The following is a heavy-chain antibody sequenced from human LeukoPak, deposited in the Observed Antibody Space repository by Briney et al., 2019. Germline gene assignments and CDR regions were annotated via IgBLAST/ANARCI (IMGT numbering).Heavy chain of an antibody. CDR1: VYTFTNYY. CDR3: VRSPRDFWSGYFYYFDY. D-gene: IGHD3-3*01. Sequence: ASVKVSCKASVYTFTNYYMHGVRQAPGQGLEWMGIINPSGGSTSYAQKFQGRVTMTRDTSTSTVYMELSSLRSEDTAVYYCVRSPRDFWSGYFYYFDYWGQGTLVTVSS. J-gene: IGHJ4*02. CDR2: INPSGGST. V-gene: IGHV1-46*01.